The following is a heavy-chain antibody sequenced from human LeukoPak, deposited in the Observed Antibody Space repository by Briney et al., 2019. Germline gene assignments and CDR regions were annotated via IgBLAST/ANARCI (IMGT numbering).Heavy chain of an antibody. Sequence: SQTLSLTCTVSGGSISSGGYYWSWIRQPPGKGLEWIGYIYHSGSTYYNPSLKSRVTISVDRSKNQFSLKLSSVTAADTAVYYCARIGVHKQGCWYFDLWGRGTLVTVSS. J-gene: IGHJ2*01. CDR2: IYHSGST. CDR1: GGSISSGGYY. CDR3: ARIGVHKQGCWYFDL. D-gene: IGHD1-1*01. V-gene: IGHV4-30-2*01.